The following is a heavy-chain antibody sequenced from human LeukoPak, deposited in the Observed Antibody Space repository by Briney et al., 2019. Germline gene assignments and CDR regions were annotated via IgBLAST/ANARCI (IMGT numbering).Heavy chain of an antibody. CDR2: ISAYNGNT. J-gene: IGHJ6*02. V-gene: IGHV1-18*01. CDR3: ARRVTAIGYYYYGMDV. D-gene: IGHD2-21*02. CDR1: GYTFTSYG. Sequence: APVKVSCKASGYTFTSYGISWVRQAPGQGLEWMGWISAYNGNTNYAQKLQGRVTMTTDTSTSTAYMELRSLGSDDTAVYYCARRVTAIGYYYYGMDVWGQGTTVTVSS.